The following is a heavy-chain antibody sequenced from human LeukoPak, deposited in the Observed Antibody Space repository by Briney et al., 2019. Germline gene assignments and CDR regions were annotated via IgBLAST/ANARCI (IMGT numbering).Heavy chain of an antibody. J-gene: IGHJ4*02. CDR3: VKGDSSGWY. Sequence: GGSLRLSCAASGFPFSSFAMGWVRQAPGKGLEWVSSVFGSGGPTYYADSVKGRFTISRDNSKNTLYLQLNSLRAEDTALYYCVKGDSSGWYWGQGALVTVSS. D-gene: IGHD6-19*01. CDR1: GFPFSSFA. V-gene: IGHV3-23*01. CDR2: VFGSGGPT.